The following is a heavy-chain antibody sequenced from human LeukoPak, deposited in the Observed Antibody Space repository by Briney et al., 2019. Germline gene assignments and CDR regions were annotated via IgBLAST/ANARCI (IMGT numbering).Heavy chain of an antibody. D-gene: IGHD3-22*01. J-gene: IGHJ4*02. V-gene: IGHV4-30-4*01. Sequence: KPSETLSLTCTVSGGSISSGDYYWSWIRQPPGKGLEWIGYIYYSGSTYYNPSLKSRVTISVDTSKNQFSLKLSSVTAADTAVYYCARDLFADDSRIDYWGQGTLVTVSS. CDR3: ARDLFADDSRIDY. CDR1: GGSISSGDYY. CDR2: IYYSGST.